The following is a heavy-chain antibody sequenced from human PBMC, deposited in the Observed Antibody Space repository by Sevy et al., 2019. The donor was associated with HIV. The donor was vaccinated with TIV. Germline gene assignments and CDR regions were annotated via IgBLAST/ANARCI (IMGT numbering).Heavy chain of an antibody. D-gene: IGHD3-22*01. CDR3: ARGSRYYYDSSGYVYNWFDP. J-gene: IGHJ5*02. CDR1: GYTFTSYD. CDR2: MNPNSGNT. V-gene: IGHV1-8*01. Sequence: ASVKVSCKASGYTFTSYDINWVRQATGQGLEWMGWMNPNSGNTGYAQKFQGRVTMTRNTSISTAYMDLSSLRSEDTAVYYCARGSRYYYDSSGYVYNWFDPWGQGTLVTVSS.